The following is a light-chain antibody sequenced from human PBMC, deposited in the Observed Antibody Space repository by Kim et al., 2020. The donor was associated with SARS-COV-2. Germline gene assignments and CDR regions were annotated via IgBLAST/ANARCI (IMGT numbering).Light chain of an antibody. CDR3: QQCGSSPLYT. J-gene: IGKJ2*01. CDR2: GAS. V-gene: IGKV3-20*01. Sequence: SPGEPATLSCRASQTISSNYLAWYQQKPGQAPRLLIYGASSRATGIPDRFSGSGSGTDFTLTISRLEPEDFAVYYCQQCGSSPLYTFGQGTKLEI. CDR1: QTISSNY.